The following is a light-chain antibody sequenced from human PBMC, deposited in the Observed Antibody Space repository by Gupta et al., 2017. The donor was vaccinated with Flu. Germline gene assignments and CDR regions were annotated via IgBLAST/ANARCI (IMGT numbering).Light chain of an antibody. Sequence: DVVFSQSPLSLPVTLRQPAPISCRSRQGLVYSDGNTYMQWYQQRPGQTPRRLIHLVSYRDSGVPDRCSGSGSGTDFTLKISRVEAEDVGFYFCRQGAHWPLAFGQGTKVEIK. J-gene: IGKJ1*01. CDR2: LVS. CDR1: QGLVYSDGNTY. V-gene: IGKV2-30*01. CDR3: RQGAHWPLA.